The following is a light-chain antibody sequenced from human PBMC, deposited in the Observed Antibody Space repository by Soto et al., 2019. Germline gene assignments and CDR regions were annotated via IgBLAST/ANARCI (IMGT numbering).Light chain of an antibody. J-gene: IGLJ1*01. CDR2: ELS. CDR1: SSDVGGYNH. Sequence: QSVLTQPASVSGSPGQSITISCPGTSSDVGGYNHVSWYQQYPGKAPKVIIYELSNRPSGISNRFSGSKSGNTASLTISGLQAEDEADYYCSSYTSSSTLLYVFGTGTKLTVL. V-gene: IGLV2-14*01. CDR3: SSYTSSSTLLYV.